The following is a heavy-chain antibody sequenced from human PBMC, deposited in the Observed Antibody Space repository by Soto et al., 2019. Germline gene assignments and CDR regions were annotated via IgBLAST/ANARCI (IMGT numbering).Heavy chain of an antibody. CDR3: ASYLIRGVIYFDY. Sequence: TLSLTCTVSGGSISSGGYYWSWIRQHPGKGLEWIGYIYCSGSTYYNPSLKSRVTISVDTSKNQFSLKLSSVTAADTAVYYCASYLIRGVIYFDYWGQGTLVTVSS. V-gene: IGHV4-31*03. CDR1: GGSISSGGYY. CDR2: IYCSGST. J-gene: IGHJ4*02. D-gene: IGHD3-10*01.